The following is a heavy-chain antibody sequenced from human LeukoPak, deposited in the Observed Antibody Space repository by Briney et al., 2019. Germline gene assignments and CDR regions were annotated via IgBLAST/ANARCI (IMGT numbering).Heavy chain of an antibody. D-gene: IGHD3-22*01. CDR1: GGTFSSYA. J-gene: IGHJ4*02. CDR2: IIPIFGTA. V-gene: IGHV1-69*05. CDR3: ARDHYYDSSGTPLD. Sequence: GASVKVSCKASGGTFSSYAISWVRQAPEQGLEWMGGIIPIFGTANYAQKFQGRVTITTDESTSTAYMELSSLRSEDTAVYYCARDHYYDSSGTPLDWGQGTLVTVSS.